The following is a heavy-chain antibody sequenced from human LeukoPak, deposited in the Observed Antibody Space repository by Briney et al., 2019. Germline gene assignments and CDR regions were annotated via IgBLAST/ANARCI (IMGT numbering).Heavy chain of an antibody. V-gene: IGHV4-4*02. CDR1: GGSISSTKW. D-gene: IGHD1-1*01. Sequence: SETLSLTCAVSGGSISSTKWWSWVRQPPEKGLEWIGEIYHSGSTNYNPSLESRVTMSVDKSKNQFSLKLNSMTAADTAVYYCATGRQGNYWGQGTMVIVSS. J-gene: IGHJ3*01. CDR3: ATGRQGNY. CDR2: IYHSGST.